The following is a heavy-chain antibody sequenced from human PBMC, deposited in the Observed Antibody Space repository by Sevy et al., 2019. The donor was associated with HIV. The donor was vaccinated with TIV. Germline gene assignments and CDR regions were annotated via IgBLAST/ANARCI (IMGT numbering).Heavy chain of an antibody. CDR3: ARVKREGGPGGAGFYFYGVDV. CDR2: IYTSGST. J-gene: IGHJ6*02. CDR1: DGSISGYY. D-gene: IGHD1-26*01. V-gene: IGHV4-4*07. Sequence: SETLSLTCTVSDGSISGYYWSWIRQPAGKGLEWIGRIYTSGSTNYNPSLKSRVTMSVDTSKNQFSLKVTSVTAADTAIYYCARVKREGGPGGAGFYFYGVDVWGQGTTVTVSS.